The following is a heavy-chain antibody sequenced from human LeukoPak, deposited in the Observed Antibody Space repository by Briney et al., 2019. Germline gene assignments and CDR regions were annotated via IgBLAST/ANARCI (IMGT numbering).Heavy chain of an antibody. CDR2: ISGSGGST. CDR1: GFTVSNNY. J-gene: IGHJ4*02. V-gene: IGHV3-23*01. Sequence: GGSLRLSCAASGFTVSNNYMSWVRQAPGKGLEWVSAISGSGGSTYYADSVKGRFTISRDNSKNTLYLQMNSLRAEDTAVYYCAKDLGRKAFFYFDYWGQGTLVTVSS. D-gene: IGHD2-15*01. CDR3: AKDLGRKAFFYFDY.